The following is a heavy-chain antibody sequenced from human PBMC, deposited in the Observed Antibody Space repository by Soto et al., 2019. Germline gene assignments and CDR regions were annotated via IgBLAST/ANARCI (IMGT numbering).Heavy chain of an antibody. D-gene: IGHD6-19*01. V-gene: IGHV4-34*01. J-gene: IGHJ4*02. Sequence: QVQLQQWGAGLLKPSETLSLACAVYGGSFSGYYWSWIRQPPGKGLEWIGEINHSGSTNYNPSLKSRVSISVDTSKNQFSLKLSSVTAADTAVYYCASSNWVVPWVNYYFDYWGQRTLVTVSS. CDR1: GGSFSGYY. CDR3: ASSNWVVPWVNYYFDY. CDR2: INHSGST.